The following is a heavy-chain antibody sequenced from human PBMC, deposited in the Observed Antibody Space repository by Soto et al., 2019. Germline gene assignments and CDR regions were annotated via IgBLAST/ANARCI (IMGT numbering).Heavy chain of an antibody. Sequence: ASVKVSCKASGYTFTNSDINWVRQATGQGLEWVGWMNPNSGNSGCAQKFQGRVTMTRNTSISTAYMDLQMNSLRAEDTAVYYCAKVGPYDSGSYMFRYNWFGPWGPGTLVTVSS. J-gene: IGHJ5*02. CDR3: AKVGPYDSGSYMFRYNWFGP. CDR1: GYTFTNSD. CDR2: MNPNSGNS. V-gene: IGHV1-8*01. D-gene: IGHD3-10*01.